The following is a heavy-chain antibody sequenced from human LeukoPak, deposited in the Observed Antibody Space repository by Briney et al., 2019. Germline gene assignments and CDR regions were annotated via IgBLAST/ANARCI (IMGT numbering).Heavy chain of an antibody. J-gene: IGHJ4*02. CDR3: ARIQLWLTPLAQDFDY. CDR1: GGSISSSSYY. D-gene: IGHD5-18*01. V-gene: IGHV4-39*07. CDR2: IYYSGST. Sequence: SETLSLTCTVSGGSISSSSYYWGWIRQPPGKGLEWIGSIYYSGSTYYNPSLKSRVTISVDTSKNQFSLKLSSVTAADTAVYYCARIQLWLTPLAQDFDYWGQGTLVTVSS.